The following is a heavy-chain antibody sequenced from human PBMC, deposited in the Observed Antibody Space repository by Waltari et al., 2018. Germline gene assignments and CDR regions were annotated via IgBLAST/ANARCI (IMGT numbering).Heavy chain of an antibody. CDR1: GFTFGDYA. Sequence: EVQLVESGGGLVQPGRSLRLSCTASGFTFGDYAMSWVRQAPGKGLEWVGFIRSKAYGGTTEYAASVKGRFTISRDDSKSIAYLQMNSLKTEDTAVYYCTRRFLEWSNDAFDIWGQGTMVTVSS. V-gene: IGHV3-49*04. D-gene: IGHD3-3*01. J-gene: IGHJ3*02. CDR3: TRRFLEWSNDAFDI. CDR2: IRSKAYGGTT.